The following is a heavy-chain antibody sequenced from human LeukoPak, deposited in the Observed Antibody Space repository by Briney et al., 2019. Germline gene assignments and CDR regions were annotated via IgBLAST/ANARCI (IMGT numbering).Heavy chain of an antibody. CDR3: ARVRGYCSSTICYRYYFDY. Sequence: PSDTLSLTCAVSGDSNSRGYYWGWIRQPPGKGLEWIGTIYHSGSTYYNPSLKSRVTISVDTSKNQFSLKLTSVTAADTAVYYCARVRGYCSSTICYRYYFDYWGQGTLVAVSS. D-gene: IGHD2-2*01. V-gene: IGHV4-38-2*01. CDR2: IYHSGST. J-gene: IGHJ4*02. CDR1: GDSNSRGYY.